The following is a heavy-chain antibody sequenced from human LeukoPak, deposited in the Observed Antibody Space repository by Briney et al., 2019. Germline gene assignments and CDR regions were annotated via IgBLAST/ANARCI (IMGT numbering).Heavy chain of an antibody. D-gene: IGHD4-17*01. V-gene: IGHV3-48*02. CDR2: IGGTHSNI. Sequence: PGGSLRLSCAASGFTFSIYSMNWVRQAPGKGLEWVSYIGGTHSNIYYADSVKGRFTISRDDAKNSLYLRMNSLRDEDTAVYYCARDRDYAFDSWGQGTLVTVSS. CDR1: GFTFSIYS. J-gene: IGHJ4*02. CDR3: ARDRDYAFDS.